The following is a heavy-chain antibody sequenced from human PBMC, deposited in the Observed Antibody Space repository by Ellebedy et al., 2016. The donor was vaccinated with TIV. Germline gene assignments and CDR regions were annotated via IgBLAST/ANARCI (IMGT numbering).Heavy chain of an antibody. CDR2: IHYGGNT. D-gene: IGHD2-2*02. CDR3: ARDSLYGYWYFDL. J-gene: IGHJ2*01. Sequence: MPSETLSLTCTVSGGSISSYYWTWIRQPPGKGLEWIGYIHYGGNTHYNPSLKSRVTMSVDTSKHQCSLKLTSVTAADTAVYYCARDSLYGYWYFDLWGRGTLVTVSS. V-gene: IGHV4-59*01. CDR1: GGSISSYY.